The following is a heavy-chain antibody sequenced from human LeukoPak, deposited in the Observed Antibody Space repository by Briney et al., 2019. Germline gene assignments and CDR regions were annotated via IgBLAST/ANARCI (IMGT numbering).Heavy chain of an antibody. D-gene: IGHD5-24*01. CDR1: GGSISSYH. V-gene: IGHV4-4*07. CDR3: ARDLILADRRDGYNPNRVVHVYYYYGMDV. CDR2: IYTSGST. J-gene: IGHJ6*02. Sequence: SETLSLTCTVSGGSISSYHWSWIRQPAGKGLEWIGRIYTSGSTNYNPSLKSRVTMSVDTSKNQFSLKLSSVTAADTAVYYCARDLILADRRDGYNPNRVVHVYYYYGMDVWGQGTTVTVSS.